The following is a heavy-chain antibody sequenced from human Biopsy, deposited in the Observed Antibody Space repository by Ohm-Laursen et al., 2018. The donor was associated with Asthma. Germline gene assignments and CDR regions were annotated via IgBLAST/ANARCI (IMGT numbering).Heavy chain of an antibody. D-gene: IGHD3-3*01. J-gene: IGHJ4*02. Sequence: SLRLSCTASGFTFSSYGMHWVRQAPGKGLEWVAVISYDGSNKYYADSVKGRFTISRDNSKNTLYLQMNSLRAEDTTVYYCASQSSGPDFWSGYYYFDYWGQGTLVTVSS. CDR3: ASQSSGPDFWSGYYYFDY. CDR2: ISYDGSNK. CDR1: GFTFSSYG. V-gene: IGHV3-30*03.